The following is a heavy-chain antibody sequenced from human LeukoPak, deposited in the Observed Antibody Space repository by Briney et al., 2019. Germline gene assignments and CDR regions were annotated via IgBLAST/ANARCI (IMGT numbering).Heavy chain of an antibody. V-gene: IGHV4-61*02. D-gene: IGHD6-13*01. Sequence: KSSETLSLTCTVSGGSISSGSYYWSWIRQPAGKGLEWIGRIYTSGSTNYNPSLKSRVTISVDTSKNQFSLKLSSVTAADTAVYYCARDSSSWPDAFDIWGQGTMVTVSS. CDR3: ARDSSSWPDAFDI. J-gene: IGHJ3*02. CDR1: GGSISSGSYY. CDR2: IYTSGST.